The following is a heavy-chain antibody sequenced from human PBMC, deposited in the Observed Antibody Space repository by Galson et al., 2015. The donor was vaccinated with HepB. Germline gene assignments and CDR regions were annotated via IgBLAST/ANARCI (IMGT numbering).Heavy chain of an antibody. CDR1: GFTFSSYS. J-gene: IGHJ4*02. Sequence: SLRLSCAASGFTFSSYSIHWVRQAPGKGLEHVSGISSDGGSTYYADSVKGRFTISRGNSKSTLYLQMSSLRAEDTAIYYCAKDLRSRTTVCHWGQGTLVTVSS. CDR2: ISSDGGST. V-gene: IGHV3-64D*06. D-gene: IGHD4-17*01. CDR3: AKDLRSRTTVCH.